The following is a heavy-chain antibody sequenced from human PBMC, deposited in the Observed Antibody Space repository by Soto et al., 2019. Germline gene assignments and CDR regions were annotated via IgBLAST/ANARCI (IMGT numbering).Heavy chain of an antibody. J-gene: IGHJ5*02. CDR1: GYTFTSYG. V-gene: IGHV1-18*01. Sequence: ASVKVSCKASGYTFTSYGISWVRQAPGQGLEWMGWISAYNGNTNYAQKLQGRVTMTTDTSTSTAYMELRSLRSDDTAVYYCARAVVVPAATPGWFDPWGQGTLVTVSS. CDR2: ISAYNGNT. D-gene: IGHD2-2*01. CDR3: ARAVVVPAATPGWFDP.